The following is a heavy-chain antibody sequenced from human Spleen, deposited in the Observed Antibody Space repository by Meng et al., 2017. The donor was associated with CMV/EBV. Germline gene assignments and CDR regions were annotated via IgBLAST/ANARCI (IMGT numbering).Heavy chain of an antibody. V-gene: IGHV1-2*02. CDR3: AGRGIVIPSETFDI. CDR2: INPHSGVT. CDR1: GYTFTGYY. Sequence: ASVKVSCKASGYTFTGYYLHWVRQAPGQGLEWVGWINPHSGVTNYAQKFQDRVTMTRDTSISTAYMELTRLRSDDTAVYYCAGRGIVIPSETFDIWGQGTVVTVSS. J-gene: IGHJ3*02. D-gene: IGHD2/OR15-2a*01.